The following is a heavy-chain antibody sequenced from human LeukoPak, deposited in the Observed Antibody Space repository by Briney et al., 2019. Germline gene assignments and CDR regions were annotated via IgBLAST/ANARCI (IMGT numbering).Heavy chain of an antibody. J-gene: IGHJ4*02. CDR1: GFTFSSYG. Sequence: PGGSLRLSCAASGFTFSSYGMHWVRQAPGKGLEWVSYITSGSSIIYYADSVKGRFTISRDNGKNSLYLQMNSLRAEDTAVYYCAKDLGVYDSSGYYPNYFDYWGQGTLVTVSS. CDR2: ITSGSSII. D-gene: IGHD3-22*01. V-gene: IGHV3-48*01. CDR3: AKDLGVYDSSGYYPNYFDY.